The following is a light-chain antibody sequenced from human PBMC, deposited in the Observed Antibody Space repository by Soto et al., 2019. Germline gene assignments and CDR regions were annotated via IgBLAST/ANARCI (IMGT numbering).Light chain of an antibody. CDR3: MQATLPYT. J-gene: IGKJ2*01. Sequence: DFVMTQTPLSSPVTLGQPASISCRSSQSLVHSDGNSYLSWLHQRPGQPPRLLIDMISNRFSGVPDRFIGSGAETDFTLKSSRVEPEDVGVYYCMQATLPYTFGQGTKLEIK. V-gene: IGKV2-24*01. CDR2: MIS. CDR1: QSLVHSDGNSY.